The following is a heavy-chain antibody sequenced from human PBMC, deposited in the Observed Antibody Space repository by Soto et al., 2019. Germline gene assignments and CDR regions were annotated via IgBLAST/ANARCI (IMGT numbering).Heavy chain of an antibody. CDR2: ISGSGGST. CDR3: AKAFRGSPAPPRATWAYYSHY. D-gene: IGHD3-10*01. V-gene: IGHV3-23*01. Sequence: GGSLRLSCAASGFTFSSYAMSWVRQAPGKGLEWVSAISGSGGSTYYADSVKGRFTISRDNSKNTLYLQMNSLRAEDTAVYYWAKAFRGSPAPPRATWAYYSHYWGQGNLAT. CDR1: GFTFSSYA. J-gene: IGHJ4*02.